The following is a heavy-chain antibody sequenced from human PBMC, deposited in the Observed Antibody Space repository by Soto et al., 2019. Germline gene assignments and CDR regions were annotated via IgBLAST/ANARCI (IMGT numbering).Heavy chain of an antibody. V-gene: IGHV3-74*01. CDR2: INSDGSST. D-gene: IGHD5-18*01. Sequence: EVQLVEFGGGLVQPGGSLRLSCAASGFTFSSYWMHWVRQAPGKGLVWVSRINSDGSSTSYADSVKGRFTISRDNAKNTLYLQMNSVRAEDTAVYYCASSYGYTYGSYWGQGTLVTVSS. CDR3: ASSYGYTYGSY. CDR1: GFTFSSYW. J-gene: IGHJ4*02.